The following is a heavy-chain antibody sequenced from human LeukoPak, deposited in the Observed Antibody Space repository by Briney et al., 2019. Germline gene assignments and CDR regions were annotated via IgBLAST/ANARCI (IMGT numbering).Heavy chain of an antibody. Sequence: GGSLRLSCTASGFTFDDCAMHWVRQAPGKGLEWVSGISWSGSSIGYADSVKGRFTISRDNAKNSLYLQMNSLRTEDTAFYYCAKDPSAYCGGDCFRADYWGQGTLVTVSS. CDR1: GFTFDDCA. CDR2: ISWSGSSI. D-gene: IGHD2-21*02. CDR3: AKDPSAYCGGDCFRADY. V-gene: IGHV3-9*01. J-gene: IGHJ4*02.